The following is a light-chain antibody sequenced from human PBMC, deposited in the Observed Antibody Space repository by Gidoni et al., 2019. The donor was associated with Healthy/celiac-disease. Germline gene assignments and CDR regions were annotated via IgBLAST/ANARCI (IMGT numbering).Light chain of an antibody. Sequence: DIQMTQSPSSLSASVGDRVTITCRASQSISNYLNWYQQKPGKAPKHLIYAATSLQSGVPSRFSGSGSGTDFTLTISSLQPEDCASYYCQQSYKTPYTFGQGTKLEIK. V-gene: IGKV1-39*01. CDR1: QSISNY. CDR3: QQSYKTPYT. J-gene: IGKJ2*01. CDR2: AAT.